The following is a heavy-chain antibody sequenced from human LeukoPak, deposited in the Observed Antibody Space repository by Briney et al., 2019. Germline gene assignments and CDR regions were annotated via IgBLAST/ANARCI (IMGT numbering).Heavy chain of an antibody. CDR3: AKGGLVLDDAFDI. CDR2: IIPIFGTA. CDR1: GGTFSSYA. Sequence: ASVKVSCKASGGTFSSYAISWVRQAPGQGLEWMGGIIPIFGTANYAQKFQGRVTITADESTSTAYMELSSLRSEDTALYYCAKGGLVLDDAFDIWGQGTMVTVSS. D-gene: IGHD2-8*02. V-gene: IGHV1-69*13. J-gene: IGHJ3*02.